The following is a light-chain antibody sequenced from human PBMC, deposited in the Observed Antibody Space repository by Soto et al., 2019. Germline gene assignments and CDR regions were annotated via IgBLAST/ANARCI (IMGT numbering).Light chain of an antibody. CDR1: SSDVGGYNY. V-gene: IGLV2-11*01. CDR3: CSYAGSYTVV. Sequence: QSALTQPRSVSGSPGQSVTISCTATSSDVGGYNYVSWYQHHPGKAPKLIIYDVTKRPSGVPDRFSGSKSGNMASLTISGLQAEDEADYHCCSYAGSYTVVFGGGTKLTVL. CDR2: DVT. J-gene: IGLJ2*01.